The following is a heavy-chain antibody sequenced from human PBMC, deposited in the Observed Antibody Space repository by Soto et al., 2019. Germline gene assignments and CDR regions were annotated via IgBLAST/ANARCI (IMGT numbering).Heavy chain of an antibody. J-gene: IGHJ6*02. CDR2: IYHSGST. Sequence: QVQLQESGPGLVKPSGTLSLTCAVSGGSISSSNWWSWVRQPPGNGLEWIGEIYHSGSTNYNPSRKSWVHISVDKSKNQFSLKLNSVTAADTAVYYCASVEVGYYFGMDVWSQGTTVTVSS. D-gene: IGHD3-22*01. CDR1: GGSISSSNW. CDR3: ASVEVGYYFGMDV. V-gene: IGHV4-4*02.